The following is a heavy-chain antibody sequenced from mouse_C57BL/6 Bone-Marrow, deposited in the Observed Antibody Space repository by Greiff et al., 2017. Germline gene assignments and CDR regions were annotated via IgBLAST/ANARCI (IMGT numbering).Heavy chain of an antibody. CDR2: IDPSDSYT. CDR1: GYTFTSYW. J-gene: IGHJ4*01. D-gene: IGHD2-1*01. Sequence: VQLQQPGAELVRPGTSVKLSCKASGYTFTSYWMHWVKQRPGQGLEWIGVIDPSDSYTNYNQKFKGKATLTVDTSSSTAYMQLSSLTSEDSAVYYCARGEDGNYDAMDYWGQGTSVTVSS. V-gene: IGHV1-59*01. CDR3: ARGEDGNYDAMDY.